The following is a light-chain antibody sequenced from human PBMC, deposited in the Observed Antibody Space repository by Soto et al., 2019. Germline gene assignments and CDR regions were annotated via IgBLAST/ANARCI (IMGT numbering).Light chain of an antibody. CDR2: DGS. CDR3: CSYAPGGIYV. Sequence: QSALTQPASVSGSPRQSITISCTGTSSDVGAYNLVSWYQHHPGKAPQLLIYDGSERPSGVSNRFSGSKSGNTASLTISGLQAEDEADYYCCSYAPGGIYVFGTGTKV. V-gene: IGLV2-23*01. CDR1: SSDVGAYNL. J-gene: IGLJ1*01.